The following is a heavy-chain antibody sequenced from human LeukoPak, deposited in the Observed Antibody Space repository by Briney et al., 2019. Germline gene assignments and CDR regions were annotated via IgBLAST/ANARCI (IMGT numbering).Heavy chain of an antibody. CDR1: GFTFSSYG. D-gene: IGHD6-13*01. J-gene: IGHJ4*02. CDR3: AKNIAAPTTPFDY. Sequence: PGGSLRLSCAASGFTFSSYGMHWVRQAPGKGLEWVAVISYDGSNKYYADSVKGRFTISRDNSKNTLYLQMNYLRAEDTALYYCAKNIAAPTTPFDYWGQGTLVTVSS. V-gene: IGHV3-30*18. CDR2: ISYDGSNK.